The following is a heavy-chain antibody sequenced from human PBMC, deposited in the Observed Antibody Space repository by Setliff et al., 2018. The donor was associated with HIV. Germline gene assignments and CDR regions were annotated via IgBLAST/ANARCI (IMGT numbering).Heavy chain of an antibody. Sequence: PSETLSLTCTVSGDSISSYSWNWIRQSPGGGLEWIGFIFSSGSTKYNPSLQSRVTMSIDTSKNQFSLRLTSVTAADTAVYYCARRIDDSGSFPDKNWFDTWGQGSLVTV. D-gene: IGHD3-10*01. CDR2: IFSSGST. V-gene: IGHV4-4*09. CDR3: ARRIDDSGSFPDKNWFDT. CDR1: GDSISSYS. J-gene: IGHJ5*02.